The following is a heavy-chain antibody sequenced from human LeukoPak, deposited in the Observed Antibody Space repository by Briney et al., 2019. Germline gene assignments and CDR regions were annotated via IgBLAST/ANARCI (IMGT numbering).Heavy chain of an antibody. V-gene: IGHV4-30-4*08. Sequence: SETLSLTCTVSGGSISSGDYYWSWIRQPPGKGLEWIGYIYYSGSTYYNPSLKSRVTISVDTSKNQLSLKLSSVTAADTAVYYCARDLPTTAFDIWGQGTMVTVSS. CDR1: GGSISSGDYY. D-gene: IGHD1-7*01. CDR2: IYYSGST. J-gene: IGHJ3*02. CDR3: ARDLPTTAFDI.